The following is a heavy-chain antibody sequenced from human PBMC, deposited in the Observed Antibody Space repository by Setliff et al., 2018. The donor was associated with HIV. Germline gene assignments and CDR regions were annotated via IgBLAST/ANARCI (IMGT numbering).Heavy chain of an antibody. CDR3: ARQAHPRGYYGSAGLFDY. CDR1: GFTFSSFA. J-gene: IGHJ4*02. V-gene: IGHV3-23*03. D-gene: IGHD3-22*01. Sequence: PGGSLRLSCAASGFTFSSFAMTWVRQAPGKGLEWVSIIYTDDSNTYYAESVKGRFTISRDNSKNTLYLQMNSLRAEDTAVYYCARQAHPRGYYGSAGLFDYWGQGTPVTVSS. CDR2: IYTDDSNT.